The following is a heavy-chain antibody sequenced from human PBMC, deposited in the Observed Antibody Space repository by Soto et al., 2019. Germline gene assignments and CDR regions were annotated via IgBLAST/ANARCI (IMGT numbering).Heavy chain of an antibody. CDR3: ATVHNTSRSFDY. V-gene: IGHV3-23*01. CDR1: GFTITSSA. Sequence: GESLKISCAASGFTITSSAMSWVRQAPGKGLEWVSTTGISGRTTYYADSVKGRFTVSRDDSKNTLDLQMSSLRAEDTAVYYCATVHNTSRSFDYWGQGTPVTVSS. J-gene: IGHJ4*02. D-gene: IGHD1-20*01. CDR2: TGISGRTT.